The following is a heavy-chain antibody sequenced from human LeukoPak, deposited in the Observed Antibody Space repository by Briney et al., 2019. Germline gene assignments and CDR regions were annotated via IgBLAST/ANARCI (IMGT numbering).Heavy chain of an antibody. CDR2: INYSGST. V-gene: IGHV4-39*07. CDR3: ARKDASGSIYYFDY. Sequence: SETLSLTCTVSGGSISSSSYYWSWIRQPPGKGLEWIASINYSGSTYYNPSLKSRVTISVDKSKNHFSMKLRSVTAADTAVYYCARKDASGSIYYFDYWGQGTLVTVSS. D-gene: IGHD3-10*01. CDR1: GGSISSSSYY. J-gene: IGHJ4*02.